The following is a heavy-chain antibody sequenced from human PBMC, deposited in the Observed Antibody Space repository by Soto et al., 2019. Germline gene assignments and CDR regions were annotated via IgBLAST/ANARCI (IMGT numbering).Heavy chain of an antibody. J-gene: IGHJ4*02. Sequence: VQLVQSGAEVKKPGASVKVSCKASGYTFSNYDINWVRQAPGQGLEWMGWMNPSGDNSGYAHKFQGRVTMTGDISLGTAYMELTGLTSEDTAVYYCAIGPPYGDYVDYWGQGALVTVS. CDR3: AIGPPYGDYVDY. CDR2: MNPSGDNS. V-gene: IGHV1-8*01. CDR1: GYTFSNYD. D-gene: IGHD4-17*01.